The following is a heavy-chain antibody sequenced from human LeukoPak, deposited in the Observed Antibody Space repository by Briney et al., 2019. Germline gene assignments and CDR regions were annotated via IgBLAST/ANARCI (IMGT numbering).Heavy chain of an antibody. CDR1: RFTLSTYW. CDR3: ARGVPYDSWSGPHYSDY. J-gene: IGHJ4*02. CDR2: IKQDGSQE. D-gene: IGHD3-3*01. V-gene: IGHV3-7*01. Sequence: PGGSLRLSCAASRFTLSTYWMSWVRQAPGKGLEWVAHIKQDGSQECYVDSVKGRFTISRDSAKNSLYLQMNSLRAEDTAVYYCARGVPYDSWSGPHYSDYWGQGTLVTVSS.